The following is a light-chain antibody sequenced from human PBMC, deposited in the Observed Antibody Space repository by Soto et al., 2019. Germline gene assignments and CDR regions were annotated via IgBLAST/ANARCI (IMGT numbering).Light chain of an antibody. J-gene: IGKJ1*01. CDR2: KAS. CDR1: QTISSW. Sequence: DIQMTQSPSTLSGSVGDRVTITCRASQTISSWLAWYQQKQGKAPKLLIYKASTLKSGVPSRFSGSGSGTEFTLTISSLQPDDFATYYCQHYNSYSEALGQGTKVDIK. CDR3: QHYNSYSEA. V-gene: IGKV1-5*03.